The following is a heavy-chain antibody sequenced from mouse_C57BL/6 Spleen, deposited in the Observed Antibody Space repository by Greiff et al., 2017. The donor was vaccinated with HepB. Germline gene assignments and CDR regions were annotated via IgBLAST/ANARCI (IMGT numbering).Heavy chain of an antibody. Sequence: VQLQQSGAELVRPGASVKLSCTASGFNIKDYYMHWVKQRPEQGLEWIGRIDPEDGDTEYAPKFQGKATMTADTSSNTAYLQLSSLTSEDTAVYYCTTDYSNYVWFAYWGQGTLVTVSA. CDR3: TTDYSNYVWFAY. J-gene: IGHJ3*01. D-gene: IGHD2-5*01. CDR1: GFNIKDYY. V-gene: IGHV14-1*01. CDR2: IDPEDGDT.